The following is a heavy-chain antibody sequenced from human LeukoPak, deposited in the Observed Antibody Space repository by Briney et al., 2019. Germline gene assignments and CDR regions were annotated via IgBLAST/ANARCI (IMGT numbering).Heavy chain of an antibody. CDR2: ISGSGGST. CDR3: AKDARYGDYETNFDY. CDR1: GLTFSSYA. J-gene: IGHJ4*02. Sequence: PGVSLRLSCAASGLTFSSYAMSWVRQAPGKGLEWVSAISGSGGSTYYADSVKGRFTISRDNSKNTLYLQMNSLRAEDTAVYYCAKDARYGDYETNFDYWGQGTLVTVSS. D-gene: IGHD4-17*01. V-gene: IGHV3-23*01.